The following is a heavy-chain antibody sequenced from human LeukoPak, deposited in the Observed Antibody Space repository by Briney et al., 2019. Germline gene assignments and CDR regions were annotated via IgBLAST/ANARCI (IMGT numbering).Heavy chain of an antibody. J-gene: IGHJ3*02. Sequence: PSETLSLTCTVSGGSISSGRYFWSWIRQPAGKGLEWIGHFYTGVRDNYNPSLRSRVTISLDTSKNQFSLKLSSVTAADTAVYYCARFSSFYDHSSDSNAFDIWGQGTTVTVSS. V-gene: IGHV4-61*09. CDR2: FYTGVRD. CDR1: GGSISSGRYF. D-gene: IGHD3-22*01. CDR3: ARFSSFYDHSSDSNAFDI.